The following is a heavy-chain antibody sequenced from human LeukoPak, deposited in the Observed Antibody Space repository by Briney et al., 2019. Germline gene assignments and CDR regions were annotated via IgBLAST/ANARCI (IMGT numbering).Heavy chain of an antibody. V-gene: IGHV1-18*04. J-gene: IGHJ6*03. CDR3: ARAGYSGSYYWVFYYHYMDV. D-gene: IGHD1-26*01. Sequence: GASVKVSCKASGYTFTGYYMHWVRQAPGQGLEWMGWISAYNGNTNYAQKLQGRVTMTTDTSTSTAYMELSRLRSDDTAVYYCARAGYSGSYYWVFYYHYMDVWGKGTTVTVSS. CDR2: ISAYNGNT. CDR1: GYTFTGYY.